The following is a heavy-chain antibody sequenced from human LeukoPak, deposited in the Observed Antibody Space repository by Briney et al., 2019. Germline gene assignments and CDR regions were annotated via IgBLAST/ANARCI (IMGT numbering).Heavy chain of an antibody. Sequence: SETLSLTCTVSGGSISSYYWSWVRQPAGKGLAWIGRIYASGNTNYNPSLKSRVTISVDTSKNQFSLKLSSVTAADTAVYYCAGSSGWFFDYWGQGTLVTVSS. CDR2: IYASGNT. J-gene: IGHJ4*02. V-gene: IGHV4-4*07. D-gene: IGHD6-19*01. CDR3: AGSSGWFFDY. CDR1: GGSISSYY.